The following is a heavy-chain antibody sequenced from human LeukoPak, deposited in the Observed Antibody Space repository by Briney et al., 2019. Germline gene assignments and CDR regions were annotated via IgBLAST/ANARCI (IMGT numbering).Heavy chain of an antibody. CDR1: GGSITSYY. CDR3: ARGGGISHYYYYMDV. CDR2: IYYSGST. J-gene: IGHJ6*03. Sequence: SETLSLTCTVSGGSITSYYWSWIRQPPGKGLEWIGYIYYSGSTNYNPSLKSRVTISVDTSKNQFSLKLSSVTAADTAVYYCARGGGISHYYYYMDVWGKGTTVTVSS. D-gene: IGHD6-13*01. V-gene: IGHV4-59*01.